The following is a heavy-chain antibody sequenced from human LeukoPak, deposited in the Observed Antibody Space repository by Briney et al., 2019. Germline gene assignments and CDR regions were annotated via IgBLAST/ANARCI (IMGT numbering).Heavy chain of an antibody. CDR2: INHSGST. V-gene: IGHV4-34*01. D-gene: IGHD4-17*01. J-gene: IGHJ4*02. CDR3: ARNGDYNLDY. Sequence: GSLRLSCAASGFTFSNYAMSWVRQAPGKGLEWIGEINHSGSTNYNPSLKSRVTISVDTSKNQFSLRLSSVTAADTAVYYCARNGDYNLDYWGQGTLVTVSS. CDR1: GFTFSNYA.